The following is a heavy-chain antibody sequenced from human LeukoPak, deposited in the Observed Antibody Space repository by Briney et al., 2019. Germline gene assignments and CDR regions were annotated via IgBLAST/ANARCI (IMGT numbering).Heavy chain of an antibody. V-gene: IGHV3-23*01. D-gene: IGHD3-22*01. CDR1: GFTFSNYA. CDR2: ISGSGGRT. J-gene: IGHJ3*02. Sequence: GGSLRLSCAASGFTFSNYAVSWVRQAPGKGLEWVSPISGSGGRTYYADSVKGRFTISRDNSKNTLYLQMNSLRAEDTAVYYCANFWGEYDSSGFDIWGQGTMVTVSS. CDR3: ANFWGEYDSSGFDI.